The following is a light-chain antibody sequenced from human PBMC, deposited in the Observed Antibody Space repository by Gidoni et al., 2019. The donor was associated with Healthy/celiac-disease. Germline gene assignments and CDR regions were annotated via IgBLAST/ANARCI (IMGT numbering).Light chain of an antibody. CDR2: DAS. Sequence: VFTQSPATLSLSPGERATLSCRASQSVSSYLAWYQQKPGQAPRLLIYDASNRATGIPARFSGSGSGTDFTLTISSLEPEDFAVYYCQQRSNWPPWTFGQXTKVEIK. J-gene: IGKJ1*01. V-gene: IGKV3-11*01. CDR1: QSVSSY. CDR3: QQRSNWPPWT.